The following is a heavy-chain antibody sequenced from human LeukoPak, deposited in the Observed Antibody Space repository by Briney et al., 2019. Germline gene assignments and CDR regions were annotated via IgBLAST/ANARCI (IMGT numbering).Heavy chain of an antibody. CDR1: GFTFSSYA. J-gene: IGHJ3*02. CDR2: ISGSGGST. V-gene: IGHV3-23*01. CDR3: AKGGLRYFDWLLSVAFDI. Sequence: GGSLRLSCAASGFTFSSYAMSWVRQAPGKGLEWVSAISGSGGSTYYADSVKGRFTISRDNSKNTLYLQMNSLRAEDTAVYYCAKGGLRYFDWLLSVAFDIWGQGTMVTVSS. D-gene: IGHD3-9*01.